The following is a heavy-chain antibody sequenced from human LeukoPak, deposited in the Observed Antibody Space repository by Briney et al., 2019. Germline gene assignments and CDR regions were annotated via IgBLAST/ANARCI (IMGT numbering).Heavy chain of an antibody. J-gene: IGHJ3*02. CDR1: GYTFSDYY. CDR2: INPNSGGT. Sequence: ASVKVSCKASGYTFSDYYIHWVRQAPGQGLAWMGWINPNSGGTNYVQKFQGRVTMTRDTAISTAYMELSRLRSDDTAVYYCARDGSYLSDAFDIWGQGTMVTVSS. CDR3: ARDGSYLSDAFDI. V-gene: IGHV1-2*02. D-gene: IGHD1-26*01.